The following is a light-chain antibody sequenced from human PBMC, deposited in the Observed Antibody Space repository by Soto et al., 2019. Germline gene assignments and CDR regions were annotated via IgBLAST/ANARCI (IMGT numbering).Light chain of an antibody. J-gene: IGLJ2*01. CDR2: ANN. CDR3: GTWDATLRAT. V-gene: IGLV1-51*02. Sequence: QSVLTQPPSVSAAPGEKVTISCSESSSNIGNNDVCWYQQFPGTAPKLLIYANNKRPSGIPGRFSGSKSGTSATLDITGLQTGDEANYFCGTWDATLRATFGGGTKLTVL. CDR1: SSNIGNND.